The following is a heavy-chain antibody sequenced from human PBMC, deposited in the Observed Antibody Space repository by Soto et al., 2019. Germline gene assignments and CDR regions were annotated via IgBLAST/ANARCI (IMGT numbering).Heavy chain of an antibody. V-gene: IGHV3-23*01. CDR1: GFTFSTYA. CDR2: ISGSGDST. J-gene: IGHJ4*02. D-gene: IGHD2-2*01. CDR3: AKGGEGSCSKTSCLYFSDY. Sequence: EVQLLDSGGGLVQPGGSLRLSCAASGFTFSTYAMSWVRQAPGKGLEWVSTISGSGDSTYYANSVKGRFTISRDNSRNTLDLQMNSLRVEDTAVYYCAKGGEGSCSKTSCLYFSDYWGQGTLVIVSS.